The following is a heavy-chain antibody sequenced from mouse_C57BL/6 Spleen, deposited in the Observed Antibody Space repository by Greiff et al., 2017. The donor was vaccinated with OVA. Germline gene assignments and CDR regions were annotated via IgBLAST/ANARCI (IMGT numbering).Heavy chain of an antibody. CDR2: ISDGGSYT. CDR3: ARDRTGTLYFDY. D-gene: IGHD4-1*01. J-gene: IGHJ2*01. CDR1: GFTFSSYA. Sequence: EVKVEESGGGLVKPGGSLKLSCAASGFTFSSYAMSWVRQTPEKRLEWVATISDGGSYTYYPDNVKGRFTISRDNAKNNLYLQMSHLKSEDTAMYYCARDRTGTLYFDYWGQGTTLTVSS. V-gene: IGHV5-4*01.